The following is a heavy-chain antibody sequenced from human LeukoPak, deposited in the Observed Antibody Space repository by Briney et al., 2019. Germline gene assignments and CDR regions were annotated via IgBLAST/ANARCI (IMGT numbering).Heavy chain of an antibody. Sequence: ETLSLTCAVYGGSFSGYYWSWVRQAPGKGLEWVSAISGSGGSTYYADSVKGRFTISRDNSKNTLYLQMNSLRAEDTAVYYCAKAGRSGHYYGSGSYWNYYYYGMDVWGQGTTVTVSS. J-gene: IGHJ6*02. D-gene: IGHD3-10*01. CDR1: GGSFSGYY. V-gene: IGHV3-23*01. CDR2: ISGSGGST. CDR3: AKAGRSGHYYGSGSYWNYYYYGMDV.